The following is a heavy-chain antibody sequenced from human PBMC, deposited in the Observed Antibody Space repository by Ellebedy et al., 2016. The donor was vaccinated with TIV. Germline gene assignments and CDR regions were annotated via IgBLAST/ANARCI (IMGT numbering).Heavy chain of an antibody. CDR1: GGTFSSYA. CDR3: ARDLEYQLLRSDNWFDP. Sequence: AASVKVSCKASGGTFSSYAISWVRQAPGQGLEWMGRIIPILGIANYAQKFQGRVTITADKSTSTAYMEPSSLRSEDTAVYYCARDLEYQLLRSDNWFDPWGQGTLVTVSS. CDR2: IIPILGIA. V-gene: IGHV1-69*04. D-gene: IGHD2-2*01. J-gene: IGHJ5*02.